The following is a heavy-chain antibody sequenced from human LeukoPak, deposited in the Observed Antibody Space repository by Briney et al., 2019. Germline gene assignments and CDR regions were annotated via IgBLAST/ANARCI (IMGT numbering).Heavy chain of an antibody. Sequence: GASVKVSCKASGYTFTGYYMHWVRQAPGQGLEWMGWISAYNGNTNYAQKFQGRVTITADKSTSTAYMELSSLRSEDTAVYYCARDHVAYYYDSSGYSGESLDYWGQGTLVTVSS. CDR1: GYTFTGYY. J-gene: IGHJ4*02. D-gene: IGHD3-22*01. CDR3: ARDHVAYYYDSSGYSGESLDY. V-gene: IGHV1-18*04. CDR2: ISAYNGNT.